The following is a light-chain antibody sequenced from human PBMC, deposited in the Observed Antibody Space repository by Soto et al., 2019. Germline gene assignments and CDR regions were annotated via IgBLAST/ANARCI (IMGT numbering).Light chain of an antibody. CDR1: SSNIGSNY. J-gene: IGLJ2*01. CDR3: AAWDDSLNMV. CDR2: RNN. V-gene: IGLV1-47*01. Sequence: QSVLTQPPSASGTPGQRVTISCSGSSSNIGSNYVYWYQQLPGTAPKLLIYRNNQRPSGVPDRFSGSKSGTSASLAISGLRSEDEADYYCAAWDDSLNMVFGGGTQLTVL.